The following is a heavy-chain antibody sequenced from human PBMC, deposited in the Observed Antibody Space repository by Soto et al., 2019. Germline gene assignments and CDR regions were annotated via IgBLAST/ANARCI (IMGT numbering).Heavy chain of an antibody. D-gene: IGHD2-8*01. CDR2: ARNKVNGYII. Sequence: SGGSLRLSCAASGFTFTDHYMDWVRQAPGEGLEWVGRARNKVNGYIIAYAASVKGRFIISRDDSKNSLYLQMNGLKTEDTAVYFCARLMGTSFDLWGQGTLVTVSS. CDR1: GFTFTDHY. J-gene: IGHJ4*02. V-gene: IGHV3-72*01. CDR3: ARLMGTSFDL.